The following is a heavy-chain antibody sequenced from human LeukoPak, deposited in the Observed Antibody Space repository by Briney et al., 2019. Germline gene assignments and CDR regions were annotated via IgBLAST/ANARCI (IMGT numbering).Heavy chain of an antibody. CDR2: INHSGST. V-gene: IGHV4-34*01. CDR1: GGSFSGYY. D-gene: IGHD2-15*01. Sequence: TSETLSLTCAVYGGSFSGYYWSWIRQPPGKGLEWIGEINHSGSTNYNPSLKSRVAISVDTSKNQFSLKLSSVTAADTAVYYCARGDIVVVVAATRTASDYWGQGTLVTVSS. J-gene: IGHJ4*02. CDR3: ARGDIVVVVAATRTASDY.